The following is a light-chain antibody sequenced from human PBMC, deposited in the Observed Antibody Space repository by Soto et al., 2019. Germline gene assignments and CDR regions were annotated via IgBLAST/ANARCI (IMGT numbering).Light chain of an antibody. V-gene: IGKV4-1*01. CDR3: QQYYSTPRT. CDR1: QSVLYSSNNKNY. Sequence: DVVMNQSPDSLAVSLGERATINCKSSQSVLYSSNNKNYLAWYQQKPGQPPKLLIYWASTRESGVPDRFSGSGSGTDFTLTISSLQAEGVAVYYCQQYYSTPRTFGQGTKVEIK. J-gene: IGKJ1*01. CDR2: WAS.